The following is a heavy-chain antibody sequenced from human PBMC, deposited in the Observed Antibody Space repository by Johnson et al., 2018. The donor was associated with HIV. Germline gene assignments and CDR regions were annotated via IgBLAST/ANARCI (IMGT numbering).Heavy chain of an antibody. CDR1: GFTFDDYG. CDR3: ATSHGSHGAFDI. J-gene: IGHJ3*02. Sequence: VQLVESGGGVVRPGGSLRLSCAASGFTFDDYGMSWVRQAPGKGLEWVSGINWNGDSPGYADSVKGRFTISRDNSKTTLYLQMNSLRAEDTAVYYCATSHGSHGAFDIWGQGTMVTVSS. D-gene: IGHD1-26*01. CDR2: INWNGDSP. V-gene: IGHV3-20*04.